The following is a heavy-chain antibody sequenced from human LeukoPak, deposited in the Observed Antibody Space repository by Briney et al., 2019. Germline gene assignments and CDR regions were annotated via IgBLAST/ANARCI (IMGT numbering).Heavy chain of an antibody. J-gene: IGHJ5*02. D-gene: IGHD3-22*01. CDR1: GGSISSSSYY. Sequence: SETLSLTCTVSGGSISSSSYYWGWIRQPPGKGLEWIGSIYYSGSTYYNPSLKSRVTISVDTSKNQFSLKLSSVTAADTAVYYCARYYYDSSGSSRWFDPWGQGTLVTVSS. V-gene: IGHV4-39*01. CDR3: ARYYYDSSGSSRWFDP. CDR2: IYYSGST.